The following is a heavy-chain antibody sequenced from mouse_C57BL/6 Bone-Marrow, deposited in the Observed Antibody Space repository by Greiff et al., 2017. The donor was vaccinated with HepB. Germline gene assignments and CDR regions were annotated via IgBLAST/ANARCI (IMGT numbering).Heavy chain of an antibody. J-gene: IGHJ3*01. Sequence: VQLQQSGPGLFLPSQCLSFTCTVSGFSFTCSCVPWVRQSPGKGLVWLGVIWRCGSTDYNAAFMSRLSITKDNSKSQVFFKMNSLQADDTAIYYCAHPAYWGQGTLVTVSA. CDR3: AHPAY. V-gene: IGHV2-5*01. CDR2: IWRCGST. CDR1: GFSFTCSC.